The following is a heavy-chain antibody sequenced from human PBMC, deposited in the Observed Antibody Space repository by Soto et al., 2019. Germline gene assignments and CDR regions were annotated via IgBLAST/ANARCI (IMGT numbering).Heavy chain of an antibody. J-gene: IGHJ4*02. D-gene: IGHD1-26*01. V-gene: IGHV3-48*01. CDR3: ASSASPDAY. CDR2: INSGSTSV. CDR1: GFTFNSYS. Sequence: EVQLVESGGGLVQPGGSLRLSCVASGFTFNSYSMNWVRQAPGKGLEWISYINSGSTSVFYADSVKGRFTISRDNAKNSLYLQMNSLRAEDTAVYYCASSASPDAYWGQGTLVTVS.